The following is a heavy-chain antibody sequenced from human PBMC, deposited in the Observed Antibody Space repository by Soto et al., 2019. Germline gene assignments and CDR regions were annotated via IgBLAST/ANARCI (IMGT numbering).Heavy chain of an antibody. Sequence: GESLTISCKGSGYSFTSYWIGWVRQMPGKGLEWMGIIYPGDSDTRYSPSFQGQVTISADKSISTAYLQWSSLKASDTAMYYCARLSRRAMVRGAYYYYYGMDVWGQGTTVTVSS. CDR1: GYSFTSYW. V-gene: IGHV5-51*01. CDR3: ARLSRRAMVRGAYYYYYGMDV. CDR2: IYPGDSDT. J-gene: IGHJ6*02. D-gene: IGHD3-10*01.